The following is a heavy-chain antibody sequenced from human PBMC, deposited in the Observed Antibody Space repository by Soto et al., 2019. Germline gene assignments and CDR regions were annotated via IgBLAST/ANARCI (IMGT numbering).Heavy chain of an antibody. J-gene: IGHJ6*02. CDR2: IKSKTDGGTT. V-gene: IGHV3-15*07. D-gene: IGHD1-26*01. CDR3: TTDLGSPDYVGDYYYGMDV. CDR1: GFTFSNAW. Sequence: GGSLRLSCAASGFTFSNAWMNWVRQAPGKGLEWVGRIKSKTDGGTTDYAAPVKGRFTISRDDSKNTLYLQMNSLKTEDTAVYYCTTDLGSPDYVGDYYYGMDVWGQGTTVTVSS.